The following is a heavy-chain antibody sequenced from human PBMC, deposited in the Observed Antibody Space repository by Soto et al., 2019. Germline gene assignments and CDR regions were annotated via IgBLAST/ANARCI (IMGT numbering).Heavy chain of an antibody. J-gene: IGHJ6*02. CDR1: GASVSTVGYY. CDR2: IYYDGST. D-gene: IGHD2-2*01. Sequence: SETLSLTCTVSGASVSTVGYYWSWIRKPPGKGLEWIGYIYYDGSTNYNPSLRSRVTTSIDTFKNQFSLKLPSVSAADTAVYYCAGVNRLAPGAIYYSHSMAFGAQGTGVTVSS. V-gene: IGHV4-61*08. CDR3: AGVNRLAPGAIYYSHSMAF.